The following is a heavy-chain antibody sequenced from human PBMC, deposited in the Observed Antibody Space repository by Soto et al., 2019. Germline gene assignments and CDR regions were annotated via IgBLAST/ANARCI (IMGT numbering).Heavy chain of an antibody. V-gene: IGHV3-11*01. D-gene: IGHD3-10*01. J-gene: IGHJ6*02. CDR3: ATNLWFGELLTSGYYGMDV. CDR2: ISSSGSTI. Sequence: GGSLRLSCAASGFTFSDYYTSWIRQAPGKGLEWVSYISSSGSTIYYADSVKGRFAISRDNAKNSLYLQMNSRRAEDTAVYYCATNLWFGELLTSGYYGMDVWGQGTTVTVSS. CDR1: GFTFSDYY.